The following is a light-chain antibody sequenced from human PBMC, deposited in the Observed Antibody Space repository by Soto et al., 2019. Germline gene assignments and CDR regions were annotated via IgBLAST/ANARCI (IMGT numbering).Light chain of an antibody. J-gene: IGLJ1*01. CDR3: SSYAGINNLGV. V-gene: IGLV2-8*01. Sequence: QSALTQPPSASGSPGQSVTISCTGTSSDVGGYEYVSWYQQHPGKAPKLMIFEVNKRPSGVPDRFSGPKSGNTASLTVSGLQAEDEADYYCSSYAGINNLGVFGTGTKLTVL. CDR1: SSDVGGYEY. CDR2: EVN.